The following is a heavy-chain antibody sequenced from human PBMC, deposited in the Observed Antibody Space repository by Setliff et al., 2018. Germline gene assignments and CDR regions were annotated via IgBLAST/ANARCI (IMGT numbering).Heavy chain of an antibody. CDR1: GASISSDGYY. CDR3: ARAISGWYSAHYYYMDV. Sequence: KPSETLSLTCIVSGASISSDGYYWSWIRQHPGKGLEWIGYIYYSGSTYYNPSLKSRVTISLDTSKNQFSLELSSVTAADTAVYYCARAISGWYSAHYYYMDVWGKGTTVTVSS. D-gene: IGHD6-19*01. V-gene: IGHV4-31*03. CDR2: IYYSGST. J-gene: IGHJ6*03.